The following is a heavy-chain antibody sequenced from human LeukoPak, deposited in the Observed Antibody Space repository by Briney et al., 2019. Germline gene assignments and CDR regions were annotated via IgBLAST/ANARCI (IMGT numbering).Heavy chain of an antibody. CDR3: AKLLGDVTTFDY. D-gene: IGHD3-16*01. CDR1: GFSFSRSW. J-gene: IGHJ4*02. CDR2: INQGGSVK. Sequence: GESLRLSCGAFGFSFSRSWMTWVRQAPGEGLEWVASINQGGSVKHYMDSVKGRFTISRDNSKNPVFLQMNSLRAEDTAVYYCAKLLGDVTTFDYWGQGTLVTVSS. V-gene: IGHV3-7*01.